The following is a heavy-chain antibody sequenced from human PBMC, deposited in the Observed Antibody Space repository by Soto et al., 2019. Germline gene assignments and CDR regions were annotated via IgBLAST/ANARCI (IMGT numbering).Heavy chain of an antibody. V-gene: IGHV4-59*11. CDR1: GASLTSHF. CDR3: EGDKNSNMWFKY. Sequence: VYLQESGPGLVKPSETLSLTCTVSGASLTSHFWTWVRQPPGKRPQSIGCIYKSGTPDATPSLQDRGAISVVSWRNQFSLTLTSVTAEDTAVNYCEGDKNSNMWFKYWGRGALVSVSS. CDR2: IYKSGTP. D-gene: IGHD2-21*01. J-gene: IGHJ4*02.